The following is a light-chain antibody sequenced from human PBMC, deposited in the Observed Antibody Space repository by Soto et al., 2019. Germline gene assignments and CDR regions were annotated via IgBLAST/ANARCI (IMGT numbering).Light chain of an antibody. CDR3: GSWDDSLNVGA. CDR2: ENN. Sequence: QSVMTQPPSVSAAPGQTVTISCSGSSSNIGGNSVSWYQQLPGTAPKLLIYENNKRPSGIPDRFSGSKSGTSATLGITGLQTGDEAVYYCGSWDDSLNVGAFGGGTKLTVL. J-gene: IGLJ2*01. V-gene: IGLV1-51*01. CDR1: SSNIGGNS.